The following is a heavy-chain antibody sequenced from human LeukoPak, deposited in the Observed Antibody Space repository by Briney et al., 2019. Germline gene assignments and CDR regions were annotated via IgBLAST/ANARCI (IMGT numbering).Heavy chain of an antibody. D-gene: IGHD3-22*01. CDR2: ISGSGGST. V-gene: IGHV3-23*01. CDR3: AKWGYYYDSSGYYFDY. CDR1: GFTFDDYG. Sequence: GGSLRLSCAASGFTFDDYGMSWVRQAPGKGLEWVSAISGSGGSTYYADSVKGRFTISRDNSKNTLYLQMNSLRAEDTAVYYCAKWGYYYDSSGYYFDYWGQGTLVTVSS. J-gene: IGHJ4*02.